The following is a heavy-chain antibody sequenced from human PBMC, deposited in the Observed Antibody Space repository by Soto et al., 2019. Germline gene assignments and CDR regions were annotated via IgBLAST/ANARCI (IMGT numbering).Heavy chain of an antibody. V-gene: IGHV3-23*01. D-gene: IGHD6-6*01. Sequence: GGSLRLSCAASGFTFSSYAMSWVRQAPGKGLEWVSAISGSGGSTYYADSVKGRFTISRDNSKNTLYLQMNSLRAEDTVLYYCAKGIAARPEVLSYFQHWGQGTLVTVSS. J-gene: IGHJ1*01. CDR3: AKGIAARPEVLSYFQH. CDR1: GFTFSSYA. CDR2: ISGSGGST.